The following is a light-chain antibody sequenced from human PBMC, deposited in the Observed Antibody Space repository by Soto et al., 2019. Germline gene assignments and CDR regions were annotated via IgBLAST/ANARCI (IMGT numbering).Light chain of an antibody. CDR2: KAS. CDR1: QSISSW. CDR3: QQYNSYSPT. J-gene: IGKJ1*01. V-gene: IGKV1-5*03. Sequence: DIQMTQSPSSPSASVGDRVTITCRASQSISSWLAWYQQKAGKAPNLLIYKASRLESGVPSRFSGSGSETEFTLTISGLQPGDSATYYCQQYNSYSPTFGQGTKVDI.